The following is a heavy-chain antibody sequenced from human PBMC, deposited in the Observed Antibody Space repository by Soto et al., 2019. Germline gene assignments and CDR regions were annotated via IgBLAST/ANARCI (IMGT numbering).Heavy chain of an antibody. D-gene: IGHD4-17*01. Sequence: GSLRLSCTEFGFTFRSIWMTWVRQAPGKGLEWVADINQDGSQRYYVDSVKGRFTISRDNAKNSLYLQMNSLRAEDTAVYYCARGLYGDPREYFQYWGQGTLVTVSS. CDR3: ARGLYGDPREYFQY. J-gene: IGHJ1*01. CDR1: GFTFRSIW. V-gene: IGHV3-7*02. CDR2: INQDGSQR.